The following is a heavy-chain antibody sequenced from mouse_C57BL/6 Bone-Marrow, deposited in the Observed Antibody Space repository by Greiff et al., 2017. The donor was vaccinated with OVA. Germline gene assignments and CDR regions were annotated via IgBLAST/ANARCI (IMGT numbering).Heavy chain of an antibody. V-gene: IGHV1-54*01. CDR3: ARFHYDYDEDY. J-gene: IGHJ2*01. Sequence: QVQLQQSGAELVRPGTSVKVSCKASGYAFTNYLIEWVKQRPGQGLEWIGVINPGSGGTNYNEKFKGKATLTADKSSSTAYMQLSSLTSEDAAVDFCARFHYDYDEDYWGQGTTLTVSS. CDR1: GYAFTNYL. CDR2: INPGSGGT. D-gene: IGHD2-4*01.